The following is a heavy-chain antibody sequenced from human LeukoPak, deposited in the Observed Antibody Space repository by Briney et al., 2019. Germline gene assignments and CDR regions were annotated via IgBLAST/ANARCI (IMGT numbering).Heavy chain of an antibody. Sequence: PGGSLRLSCAASGFTFSSYAMHWVRQAPGKGLEWVAVISYDGSNKYYADSVKGRFTTSRDNSKNTLYLQMDSLRAEDTAVYYCARVLDDGVGAIWGQGTLVTVSS. V-gene: IGHV3-30-3*01. J-gene: IGHJ4*02. CDR3: ARVLDDGVGAI. CDR2: ISYDGSNK. CDR1: GFTFSSYA. D-gene: IGHD1-26*01.